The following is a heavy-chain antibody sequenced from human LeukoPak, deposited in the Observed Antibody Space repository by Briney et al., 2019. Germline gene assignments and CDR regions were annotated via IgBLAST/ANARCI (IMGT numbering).Heavy chain of an antibody. CDR1: GFTFSSYS. D-gene: IGHD1-26*01. Sequence: PGGSLRLSCAASGFTFSSYSVNWVRQAPGKGLEWVSSISSSSSYIYYADSVKGRFTTSRDNSKNTLYLQMNSLRAEDTAVYYCAKPKSRGSLLASLDYWGQGTLATVSS. V-gene: IGHV3-21*04. J-gene: IGHJ4*02. CDR3: AKPKSRGSLLASLDY. CDR2: ISSSSSYI.